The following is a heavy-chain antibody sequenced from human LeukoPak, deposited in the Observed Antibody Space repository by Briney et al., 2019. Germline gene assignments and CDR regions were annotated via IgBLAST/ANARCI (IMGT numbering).Heavy chain of an antibody. J-gene: IGHJ4*02. V-gene: IGHV3-23*01. Sequence: GGSLRLSCAASGFALSSYAMSWVRQAPGKGLEWVSATSSSDAGTYHAESVRGRFTISRDNAKNSLYLQMNSLRAEDTAVYYCARDLTIFGVVNYFDYWGQGTLVTVSS. CDR3: ARDLTIFGVVNYFDY. CDR1: GFALSSYA. CDR2: TSSSDAGT. D-gene: IGHD3-3*01.